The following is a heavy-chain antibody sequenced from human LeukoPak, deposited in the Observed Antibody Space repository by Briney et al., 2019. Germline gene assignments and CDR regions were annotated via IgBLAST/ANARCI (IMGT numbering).Heavy chain of an antibody. CDR3: ARVPPYSSSTNRPVAFDI. D-gene: IGHD6-6*01. V-gene: IGHV1-69*04. Sequence: EASVKVSCKASGGTFSSYAISWVRQAPGQGLEWMGRIIPILGIANYAQKFQGRVTITADESTSTAYMELSSLRSEDTAVYYCARVPPYSSSTNRPVAFDIWGQGTMVTVSS. CDR1: GGTFSSYA. J-gene: IGHJ3*02. CDR2: IIPILGIA.